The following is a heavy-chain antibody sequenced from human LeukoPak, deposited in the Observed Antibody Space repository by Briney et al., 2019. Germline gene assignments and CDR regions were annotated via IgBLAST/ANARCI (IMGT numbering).Heavy chain of an antibody. Sequence: PSETLSLTCAVYGGSFSGYYWSWLRQPPGKGLEWIGEINHSGSTNYNPSLKSRVTISVDTSKNQFSLKLSSVTAADTAVYYCARESSGYSYGSLDPWGQGTLVTVSS. V-gene: IGHV4-34*01. CDR2: INHSGST. CDR3: ARESSGYSYGSLDP. D-gene: IGHD5-18*01. CDR1: GGSFSGYY. J-gene: IGHJ5*02.